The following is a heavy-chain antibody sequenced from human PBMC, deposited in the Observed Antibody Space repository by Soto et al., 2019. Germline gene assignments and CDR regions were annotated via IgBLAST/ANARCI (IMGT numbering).Heavy chain of an antibody. J-gene: IGHJ5*01. V-gene: IGHV5-10-1*01. CDR2: IDPSDSYT. CDR1: GYTFTAFW. Sequence: PGESLKISCKASGYTFTAFWIHWVRQMPGKGLEWLGKIDPSDSYTNYSPSFEGHVTISTDNSIATAYLQWSSLRASDTALYFCARVHKNWFDSWAQGTMVTVS. CDR3: ARVHKNWFDS.